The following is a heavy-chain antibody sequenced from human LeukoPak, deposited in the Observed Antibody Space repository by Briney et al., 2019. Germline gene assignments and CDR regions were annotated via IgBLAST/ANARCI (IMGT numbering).Heavy chain of an antibody. CDR2: IYTSGST. CDR1: GGSISSYY. J-gene: IGHJ5*02. CDR3: ARDQPEYQLLYWFDL. D-gene: IGHD2-2*01. Sequence: SETLSLTRTVSGGSISSYYWSWIRQPAGKGLEWIGRIYTSGSTNYNPSLKSRVTMSVDTSKNQFSLKLSSVTAADTAVYYCARDQPEYQLLYWFDLWGQGTLVTVSS. V-gene: IGHV4-4*07.